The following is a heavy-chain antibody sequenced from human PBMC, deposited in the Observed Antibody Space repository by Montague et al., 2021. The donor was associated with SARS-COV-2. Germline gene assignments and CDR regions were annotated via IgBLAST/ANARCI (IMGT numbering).Heavy chain of an antibody. Sequence: TLSLTCTVSGGSISSGDYYWSWIRHHPGKGLEWIGYIYYSGTTYYNPSLKSRVTISVDTSKNQFSLNLSSVTAADTALYYCARDAYYYGPGGYPHYFDYWGQGTLVTVSS. D-gene: IGHD3-10*01. CDR1: GGSISSGDYY. CDR2: IYYSGTT. CDR3: ARDAYYYGPGGYPHYFDY. J-gene: IGHJ4*02. V-gene: IGHV4-31*03.